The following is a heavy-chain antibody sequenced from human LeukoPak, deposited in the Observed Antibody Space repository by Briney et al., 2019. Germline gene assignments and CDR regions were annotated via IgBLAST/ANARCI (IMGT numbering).Heavy chain of an antibody. D-gene: IGHD3-3*01. J-gene: IGHJ4*02. CDR1: GGSISSYY. CDR3: ARASYDFWSGYYTGILDY. V-gene: IGHV4-59*01. CDR2: IYYSGST. Sequence: SETLSLTCTVSGGSISSYYWSWIRQPPGKGQEWIGYIYYSGSTNYNPSLKSRVTISVDTSKSQFSLKLSSVTAADAAVYYCARASYDFWSGYYTGILDYWGQGTLVTVSS.